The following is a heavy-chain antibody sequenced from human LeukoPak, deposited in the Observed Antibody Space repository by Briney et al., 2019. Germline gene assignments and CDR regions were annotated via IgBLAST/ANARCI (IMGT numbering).Heavy chain of an antibody. V-gene: IGHV3-30*04. J-gene: IGHJ5*02. CDR2: ISYDGSDK. Sequence: GGSLRLSCAASGFTFSSYAMYWVRQAPGKGLEWVAVISYDGSDKFYADSVKGRFTISRDNSKNTLYLQMNSLRAEDTAIYYCAKDDYGDFRPNWFDPWGQGTLVTVSS. CDR3: AKDDYGDFRPNWFDP. D-gene: IGHD4-17*01. CDR1: GFTFSSYA.